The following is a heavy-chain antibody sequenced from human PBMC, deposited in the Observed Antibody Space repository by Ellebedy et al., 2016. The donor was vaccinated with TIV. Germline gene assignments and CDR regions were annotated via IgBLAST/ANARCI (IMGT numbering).Heavy chain of an antibody. V-gene: IGHV3-23*01. J-gene: IGHJ6*02. CDR2: ISGSGGST. Sequence: GGSLRLSXAASGFTFSSYAMSWVRQAPGKGLEWVSAISGSGGSTYYADSVKGRFTISRDNSKNTLYLQMNSLRAEDTAVYYCAKDLGERRKGLWQTQDYGMDVWGQGTTVTVSS. D-gene: IGHD2-21*01. CDR3: AKDLGERRKGLWQTQDYGMDV. CDR1: GFTFSSYA.